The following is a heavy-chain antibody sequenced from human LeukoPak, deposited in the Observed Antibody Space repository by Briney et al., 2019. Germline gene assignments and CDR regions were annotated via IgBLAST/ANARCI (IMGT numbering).Heavy chain of an antibody. J-gene: IGHJ6*02. CDR3: ARDKGNDYYDSSGYYLPWHYYGMDV. V-gene: IGHV4-59*01. CDR2: IYYSGST. CDR1: GGSISSYY. D-gene: IGHD3-22*01. Sequence: PSETLSLTCTVSGGSISSYYWSWIRQPPGKGLEWIGYIYYSGSTNYNPSLKSRVTISVDTSKNQFSLKLSSVTAADTAVYYCARDKGNDYYDSSGYYLPWHYYGMDVWGQGTTVTVSS.